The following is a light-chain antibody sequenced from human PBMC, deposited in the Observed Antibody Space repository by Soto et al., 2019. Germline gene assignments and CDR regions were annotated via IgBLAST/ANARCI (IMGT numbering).Light chain of an antibody. CDR2: GNI. Sequence: QSVLKPPPSVSGAPGQRVTIDCTGSSYNIGAGYDVHWYQQRPGTAPKLLIFGNINRPSGVPERFSGSKSGTSDSLAITGLQSEDEGDYYCQSYDSTASARYVFGTGYKLTVL. CDR3: QSYDSTASARYV. V-gene: IGLV1-40*01. CDR1: SYNIGAGYD. J-gene: IGLJ1*01.